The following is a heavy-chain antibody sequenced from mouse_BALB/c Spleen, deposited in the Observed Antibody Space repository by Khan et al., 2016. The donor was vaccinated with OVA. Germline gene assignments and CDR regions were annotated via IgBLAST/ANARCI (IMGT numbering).Heavy chain of an antibody. D-gene: IGHD1-1*01. CDR2: INPNTGYT. CDR1: GYTFTSHW. CDR3: ARRTGRSYAMDY. V-gene: IGHV1-7*01. J-gene: IGHJ4*01. Sequence: VQLQESGAELAKPGASVKMSCKASGYTFTSHWIHWIKQRPGQGLEWIGFINPNTGYTESNQKFKDKATLTTDTSSRTADMQLSSLTSDDSAVYYCARRTGRSYAMDYWGQGTSVTVSS.